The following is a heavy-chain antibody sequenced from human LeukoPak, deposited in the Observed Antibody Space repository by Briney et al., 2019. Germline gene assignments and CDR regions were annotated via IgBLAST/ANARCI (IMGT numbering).Heavy chain of an antibody. Sequence: SQTLSLTCTVSGGSISSYYWSWIRQPPGKGLEWIGYIYYSGSTNYNPSLKSRVTISVDTSKNQFSLKLSSVTAADTAVYYCARDGDGSGSYDYWGQGTLVTVSS. CDR1: GGSISSYY. V-gene: IGHV4-59*01. CDR2: IYYSGST. D-gene: IGHD3-10*01. CDR3: ARDGDGSGSYDY. J-gene: IGHJ4*02.